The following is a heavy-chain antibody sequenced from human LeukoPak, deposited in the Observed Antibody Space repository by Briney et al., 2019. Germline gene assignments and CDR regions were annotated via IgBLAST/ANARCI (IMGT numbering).Heavy chain of an antibody. CDR2: INPNSGGT. D-gene: IGHD6-19*01. V-gene: IGHV1-2*04. Sequence: ASVKVSCKASGYTFTGYYIHWVRQAPRQGLEWMGWINPNSGGTNYAQKFQGWVTMTRDTSISTAYMELSRLRSDDTAVYYCARDQGSSGWPDIWGQGTMFTVSS. J-gene: IGHJ3*02. CDR1: GYTFTGYY. CDR3: ARDQGSSGWPDI.